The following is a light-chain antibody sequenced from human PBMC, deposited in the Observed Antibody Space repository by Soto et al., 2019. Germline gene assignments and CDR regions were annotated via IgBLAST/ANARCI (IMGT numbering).Light chain of an antibody. Sequence: EIVMTQSPATLSVSPGERATLSCRASQTVTNNLAWYQQKPGQAPRLLIYRASTRATGIPARFSGSGSGTEFTLTISSLQSEDFAVYYCQHYNKWPLTFGGGTKVEIK. CDR1: QTVTNN. V-gene: IGKV3-15*01. J-gene: IGKJ4*01. CDR2: RAS. CDR3: QHYNKWPLT.